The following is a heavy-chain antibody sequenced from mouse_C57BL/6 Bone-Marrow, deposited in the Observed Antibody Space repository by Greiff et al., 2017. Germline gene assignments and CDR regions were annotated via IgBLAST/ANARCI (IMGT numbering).Heavy chain of an antibody. D-gene: IGHD2-2*01. J-gene: IGHJ4*01. CDR1: GYTFTDYY. CDR2: INPYNGGT. Sequence: VQLQQSGPVLVKPGASVKMSCKASGYTFTDYYMNWVKQSHGKSLEWIGVINPYNGGTSYNQKFKGKATLTVDKSSSTAYMELNSLTSEYSAVYYCAGGKIYYGYDEAMDYWGQGTSVTVSS. V-gene: IGHV1-19*01. CDR3: AGGKIYYGYDEAMDY.